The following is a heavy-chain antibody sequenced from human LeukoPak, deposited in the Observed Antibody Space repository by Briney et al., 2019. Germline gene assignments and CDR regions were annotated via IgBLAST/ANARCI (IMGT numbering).Heavy chain of an antibody. CDR3: ASPYCSSTSCRTLYYYYGMDV. J-gene: IGHJ6*02. V-gene: IGHV1-18*01. CDR1: GYTFTIYV. Sequence: ASVKVSCKASGYTFTIYVINWVRQAPGQGLEWVGWISGYNGNTKYAQKVQGRVTMTTDTSTNTAYMDLRSLRSDDTAVYFCASPYCSSTSCRTLYYYYGMDVWGQGTTVTVSS. D-gene: IGHD2-2*01. CDR2: ISGYNGNT.